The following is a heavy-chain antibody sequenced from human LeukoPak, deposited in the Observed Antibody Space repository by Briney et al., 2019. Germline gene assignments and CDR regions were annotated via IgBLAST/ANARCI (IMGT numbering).Heavy chain of an antibody. CDR1: GFTFSNAW. CDR3: NIYYYDHVWGPSH. D-gene: IGHD3-16*01. V-gene: IGHV3-15*01. J-gene: IGHJ4*02. Sequence: GGSLRLSCEASGFTFSNAWMSWVRQPPGKGLEWVGRINIKRDGGTSDYAAPVNGRFTISRDDSKNTVYLQMNSLKTDDTAVYYCNIYYYDHVWGPSHWGQGTLVTVSS. CDR2: INIKRDGGTS.